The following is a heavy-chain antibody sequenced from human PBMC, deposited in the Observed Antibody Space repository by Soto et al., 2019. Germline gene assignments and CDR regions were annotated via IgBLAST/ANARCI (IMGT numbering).Heavy chain of an antibody. Sequence: PGGSLRLSCAASAFTFSSYWMSWVRQAPGKGLEWVANIKQDGSAKSYVDSVKGRSPISRDNAKNSLYLQMNSLRAEDTAVYYCARGIILGCWSGYPNWFDPWGQGTLVTVSS. J-gene: IGHJ5*02. V-gene: IGHV3-7*03. CDR2: IKQDGSAK. CDR1: AFTFSSYW. D-gene: IGHD3-3*01. CDR3: ARGIILGCWSGYPNWFDP.